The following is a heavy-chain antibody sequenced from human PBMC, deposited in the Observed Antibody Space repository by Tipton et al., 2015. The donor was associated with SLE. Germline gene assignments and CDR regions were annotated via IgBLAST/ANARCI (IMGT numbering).Heavy chain of an antibody. V-gene: IGHV3-30*04. CDR2: ISYDGSNK. CDR1: GFTFSSYA. D-gene: IGHD3-22*01. J-gene: IGHJ4*02. Sequence: SLRLSCAASGFTFSSYAMHWVRQAPGKGLGWVAVISYDGSNKYYADSVKGRFTISRDNSKNTLYLQMNSLRAEDTAVYYCARCGAYYYDSSGCPFDYWGQGTLVTVSS. CDR3: ARCGAYYYDSSGCPFDY.